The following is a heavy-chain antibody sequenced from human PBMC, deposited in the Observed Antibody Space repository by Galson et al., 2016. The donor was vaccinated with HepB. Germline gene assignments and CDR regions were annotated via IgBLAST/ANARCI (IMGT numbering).Heavy chain of an antibody. CDR1: GFSFSAST. CDR3: VRGGSGGYYYGLNV. CDR2: IKANNYAT. D-gene: IGHD3-10*01. J-gene: IGHJ6*01. Sequence: SLRLSCAASGFSFSASTMHWVRQASGKGLEWVGRIKANNYATAYAESVKGRFIISRDDSKNTAHLQMNSLKSEETAVYYCVRGGSGGYYYGLNVWGQGTTVIVSS. V-gene: IGHV3-73*01.